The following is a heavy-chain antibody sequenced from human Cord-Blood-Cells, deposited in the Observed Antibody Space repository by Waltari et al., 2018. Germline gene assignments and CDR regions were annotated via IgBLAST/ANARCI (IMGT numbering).Heavy chain of an antibody. Sequence: QVQLQQSGPGLVKPSQTLSLTCAISGDSVSSNSAAWTWIRQSPTRGVDWLGRTYYRSKWYNDYAVTVKRRITIDPDTSKDQVSLQLNSLTPEDTGVYYCARGPSIIDYWGQGTLFTVSS. CDR1: GDSVSSNSAA. CDR3: ARGPSIIDY. CDR2: TYYRSKWYN. J-gene: IGHJ4*02. V-gene: IGHV6-1*01.